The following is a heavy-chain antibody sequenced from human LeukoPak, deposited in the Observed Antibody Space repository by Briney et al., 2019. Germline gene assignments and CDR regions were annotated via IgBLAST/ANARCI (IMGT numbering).Heavy chain of an antibody. V-gene: IGHV3-30-3*01. D-gene: IGHD3-10*01. CDR2: ISYDGSNK. CDR3: ARDRNYYGSGSYYNNFDY. Sequence: GRSLRLSCAASGFTFSSYAMHWVRQAPGKGLEWVAVISYDGSNKYYADSVKGRFTISRDNSKNTLYLQMNSLRSEDTAVYYCARDRNYYGSGSYYNNFDYWGQGTLVTVSS. CDR1: GFTFSSYA. J-gene: IGHJ4*02.